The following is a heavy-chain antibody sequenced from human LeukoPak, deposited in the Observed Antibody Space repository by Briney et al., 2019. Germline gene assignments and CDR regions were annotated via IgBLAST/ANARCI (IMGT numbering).Heavy chain of an antibody. V-gene: IGHV4-4*07. J-gene: IGHJ4*02. Sequence: SETLSLTCTVSGGSISSYYWSWIRQPAGKGLEWIGRIYTSGSTNYNPSLKSRVTMSVDTSKNQFSLELSSVTAADTAVYYCARERPGGDYDFWSGFDYWGQGTLVTVSS. CDR2: IYTSGST. CDR1: GGSISSYY. CDR3: ARERPGGDYDFWSGFDY. D-gene: IGHD3-3*01.